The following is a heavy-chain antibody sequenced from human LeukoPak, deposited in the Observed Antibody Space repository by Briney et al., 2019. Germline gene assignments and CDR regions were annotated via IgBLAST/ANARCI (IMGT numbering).Heavy chain of an antibody. CDR2: ISSSSSYI. Sequence: GGSLRLSCAASGFTFSSYSMNWVRQAPGKGLEWVSSISSSSSYIYYADSVKGRFTISRDNAKNSLYLQMNSLRAEDTAVYYCARVPPYYDSSGYPGGYWGQGTLVTVSS. CDR1: GFTFSSYS. CDR3: ARVPPYYDSSGYPGGY. D-gene: IGHD3-22*01. J-gene: IGHJ4*02. V-gene: IGHV3-21*01.